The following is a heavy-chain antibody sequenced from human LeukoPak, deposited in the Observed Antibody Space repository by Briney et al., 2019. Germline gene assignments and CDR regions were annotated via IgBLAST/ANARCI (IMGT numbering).Heavy chain of an antibody. J-gene: IGHJ4*02. V-gene: IGHV3-30-3*01. D-gene: IGHD4-17*01. CDR2: XSYDGSNK. Sequence: HWVRQAPGKGXEXXAVXSYDGSNKYYADSVKGRFTISRDNSKNTLYQQMNSLRAEDTAVYYCARDGTDYGDYVRCFDYWGQGTLVTVSS. CDR3: ARDGTDYGDYVRCFDY.